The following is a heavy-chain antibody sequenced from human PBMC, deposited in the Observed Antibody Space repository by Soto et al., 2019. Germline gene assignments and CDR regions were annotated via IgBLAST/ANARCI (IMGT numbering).Heavy chain of an antibody. CDR1: GGSFSGSY. CDR3: ARLLSGKKADEY. Sequence: SETLSLTCAVYGGSFSGSYWSWIRQPPGKGLEWIGEINHSGSTNYNPSLKSRVTISIDTSKNQFSLNLISVTAADTAVYYCARLLSGKKADEYWGQGTQVTSPQ. CDR2: INHSGST. J-gene: IGHJ4*02. D-gene: IGHD2-15*01. V-gene: IGHV4-34*01.